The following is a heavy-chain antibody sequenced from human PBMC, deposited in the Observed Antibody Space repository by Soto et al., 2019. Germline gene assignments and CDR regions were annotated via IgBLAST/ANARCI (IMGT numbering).Heavy chain of an antibody. D-gene: IGHD3-22*01. J-gene: IGHJ4*02. CDR3: ARVLDLSDEDSSCSQSYYFAS. Sequence: SVKVSCKASGGTFSSLGISWVRQAPGQGLEWMGGIVAVFGTKKYAQKFQGRVTITADESTSTAYMELSSLKSEDTAVYYCARVLDLSDEDSSCSQSYYFASWGQGTLVTVSS. V-gene: IGHV1-69*13. CDR1: GGTFSSLG. CDR2: IVAVFGTK.